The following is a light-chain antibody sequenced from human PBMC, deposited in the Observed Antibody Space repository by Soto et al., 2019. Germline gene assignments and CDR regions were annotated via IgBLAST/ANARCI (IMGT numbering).Light chain of an antibody. J-gene: IGKJ5*01. Sequence: EIVMTQSPATLSVSPGERATLSCRASQSVSRNLAWYQQKPGQAPRLLISGASTRATGVPARFSGSGSGTEFTLTISSLQSEDFAVYYCQQYNNWPIPFGQRTRLEIK. CDR2: GAS. CDR1: QSVSRN. V-gene: IGKV3-15*01. CDR3: QQYNNWPIP.